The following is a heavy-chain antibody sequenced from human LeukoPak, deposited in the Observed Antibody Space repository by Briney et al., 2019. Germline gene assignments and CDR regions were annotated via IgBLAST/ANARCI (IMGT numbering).Heavy chain of an antibody. CDR1: GFTFSSYG. J-gene: IGHJ4*02. D-gene: IGHD3-10*01. CDR2: ISYDGSNK. Sequence: GGSLRLSCAASGFTFSSYGMHWVRQAPGKGLEWVAVISYDGSNKYYADSVEGRFTTSRDNSKNTLYLQMNSLRAEDTAVYYCAKDAPYYGSGSPPKLDYWGQGTLVTVSS. CDR3: AKDAPYYGSGSPPKLDY. V-gene: IGHV3-30*18.